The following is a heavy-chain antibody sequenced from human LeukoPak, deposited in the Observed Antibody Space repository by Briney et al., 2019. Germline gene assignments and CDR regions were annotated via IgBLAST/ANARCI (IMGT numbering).Heavy chain of an antibody. J-gene: IGHJ4*02. CDR1: GFTFSSYG. CDR3: ARGLKGAAPC. Sequence: GGSLRLSCVASGFTFSSYGMHWVRQTPGKGLEWVSYISTSGSVIHYADSVKGRFTISRDNAKNSLYLQMNSLRDEDTAVYYCARGLKGAAPCWGQGTLVTVSS. CDR2: ISTSGSVI. V-gene: IGHV3-48*02. D-gene: IGHD6-25*01.